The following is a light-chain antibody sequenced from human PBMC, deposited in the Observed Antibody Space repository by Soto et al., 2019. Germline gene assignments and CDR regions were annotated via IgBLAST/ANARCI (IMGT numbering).Light chain of an antibody. CDR1: QTVRNNY. CDR3: QQRSIWQGT. CDR2: DAS. Sequence: ELKQSPGTLSLSPEERATLSCRASQTVRNNYLAWYQQKPGQAPRLLIYDASSRATGIPDRFSGGGSGTDFTLTISSLEPEDFAVYYCQQRSIWQGTFDQGTKV. V-gene: IGKV3D-20*02. J-gene: IGKJ1*01.